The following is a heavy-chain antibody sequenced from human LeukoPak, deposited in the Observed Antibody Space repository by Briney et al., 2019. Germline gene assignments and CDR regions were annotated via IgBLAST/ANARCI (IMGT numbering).Heavy chain of an antibody. D-gene: IGHD3-10*01. Sequence: GGSLRLSCAASGFTFGTYGMHWVRQAPGKGLEWVAFIRYGGTNKYYADSVKGRFTISRDNSNNTLYMQMNSLRAEDTAVYYCAKPDYYYGSGSPYYYYYYMDVWGKGTTVTVSS. CDR1: GFTFGTYG. CDR2: IRYGGTNK. CDR3: AKPDYYYGSGSPYYYYYYMDV. J-gene: IGHJ6*03. V-gene: IGHV3-30*02.